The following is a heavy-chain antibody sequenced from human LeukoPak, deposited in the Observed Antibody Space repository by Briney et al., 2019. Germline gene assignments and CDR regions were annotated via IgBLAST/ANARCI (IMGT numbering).Heavy chain of an antibody. CDR3: ARRYFDSSVSYNPYYFDY. D-gene: IGHD3-22*01. Sequence: ASVKVSCKASGYTFTTYAMHWVRQAPGQRPEWMGWINAGNGKTKYSQKFQGRVTITRDTSASTAYMELSSLRSEDTAVYYCARRYFDSSVSYNPYYFDYWGQGPLVTVSS. J-gene: IGHJ4*02. V-gene: IGHV1-3*01. CDR2: INAGNGKT. CDR1: GYTFTTYA.